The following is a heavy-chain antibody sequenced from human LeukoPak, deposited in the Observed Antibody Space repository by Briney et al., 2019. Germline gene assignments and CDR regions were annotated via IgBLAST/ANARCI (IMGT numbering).Heavy chain of an antibody. CDR3: ARVDCSSTSCPTPVYYYYYGMDV. D-gene: IGHD2-2*01. CDR2: INPSGGST. CDR1: GYTFTSYG. V-gene: IGHV1-46*01. J-gene: IGHJ6*02. Sequence: ASVKVSCKASGYTFTSYGISWVRQAPGQGLEWMGIINPSGGSTSYAQKFQGRVTMTRDTSTSTVYMELSSLRSEDTAVYYCARVDCSSTSCPTPVYYYYYGMDVWGQGTTVTVSS.